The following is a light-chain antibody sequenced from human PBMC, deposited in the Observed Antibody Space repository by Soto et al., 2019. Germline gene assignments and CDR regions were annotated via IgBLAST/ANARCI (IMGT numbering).Light chain of an antibody. CDR3: QQYNSYPWT. V-gene: IGKV1-5*03. CDR2: KAS. J-gene: IGKJ1*01. CDR1: QSIRTW. Sequence: QVTQVTSYLSASVGDSVTITCRASQSIRTWLAWYQQKPGSAPKLLIYKASTLDSGVPSRFSGNGSGTEFTLTISSLQPDDFATYYCQQYNSYPWTFGQGTKVDI.